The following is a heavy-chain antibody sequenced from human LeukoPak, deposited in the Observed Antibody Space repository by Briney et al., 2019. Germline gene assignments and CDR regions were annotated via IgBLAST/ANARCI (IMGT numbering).Heavy chain of an antibody. CDR1: GFTFNSYG. CDR2: IRYDGSNK. V-gene: IGHV3-30*02. J-gene: IGHJ4*02. D-gene: IGHD3-22*01. Sequence: GGSLRLSCAASGFTFNSYGMHWVRQAPGKGLEWVAFIRYDGSNKYYADSVKGRFTISRDNSKNTLYLQMNSLRAEDTAVYYCAKVRATYDSSGPWYFDYWGQGTLVTVSS. CDR3: AKVRATYDSSGPWYFDY.